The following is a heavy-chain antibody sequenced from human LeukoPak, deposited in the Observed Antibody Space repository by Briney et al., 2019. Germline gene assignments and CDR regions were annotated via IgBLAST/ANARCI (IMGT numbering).Heavy chain of an antibody. V-gene: IGHV4-4*07. CDR3: ARVVGGYCSSTSCYWARGAFDI. D-gene: IGHD2-2*01. CDR1: GGSISSYY. Sequence: KPSETLSLTCTVSGGSISSYYWSWIRQPAGKGLEWIGRIYRSGSTNYNPSLKSRVTMSVDTSKNQFSLKLSSVTAADTAVYYCARVVGGYCSSTSCYWARGAFDIWGQGTMVTVSS. CDR2: IYRSGST. J-gene: IGHJ3*02.